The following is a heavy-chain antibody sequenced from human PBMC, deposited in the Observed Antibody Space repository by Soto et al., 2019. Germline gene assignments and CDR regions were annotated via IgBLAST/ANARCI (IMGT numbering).Heavy chain of an antibody. Sequence: SGPTLVNPTQTLTLTCTFSGFSLSTSGVGVGWIRQPPGKALEWLALIYWDDDKRYSPSLKSGLTITKDTSKNHVVLTMTNMDPVDTATYYCAHSWVNPSHDGGAFDIWGQGTMVTVSS. V-gene: IGHV2-5*02. CDR3: AHSWVNPSHDGGAFDI. CDR1: GFSLSTSGVG. CDR2: IYWDDDK. J-gene: IGHJ3*02. D-gene: IGHD2-15*01.